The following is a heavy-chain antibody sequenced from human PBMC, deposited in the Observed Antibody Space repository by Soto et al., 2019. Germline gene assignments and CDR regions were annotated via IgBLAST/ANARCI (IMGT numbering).Heavy chain of an antibody. D-gene: IGHD2-2*02. Sequence: ASVKVSCKASGYTFTSYGISWVRQAPGQGLEWMGWISAYNGNTNYAQKLQCRVTMTTDTSTSTAYMELRSLRSDDTAVYYCANVVPAAISAVAASPDPYYYYGMYVWGQGCTVTVTS. V-gene: IGHV1-18*01. J-gene: IGHJ6*02. CDR2: ISAYNGNT. CDR3: ANVVPAAISAVAASPDPYYYYGMYV. CDR1: GYTFTSYG.